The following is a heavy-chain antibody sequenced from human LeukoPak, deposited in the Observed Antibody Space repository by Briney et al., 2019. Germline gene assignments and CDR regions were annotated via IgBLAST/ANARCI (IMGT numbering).Heavy chain of an antibody. J-gene: IGHJ5*02. CDR1: GYGFSNYW. V-gene: IGHV5-51*01. CDR2: IYPADSST. D-gene: IGHD3-10*01. CDR3: ARRYYHTTEFDP. Sequence: GESLKISCKASGYGFSNYWIGWVRQLPGKGPEWVGFIYPADSSTRYSPSFQGQVTISADKSISTVYLQWSSLKASDTATYYCARRYYHTTEFDPWGQGTLVTVSS.